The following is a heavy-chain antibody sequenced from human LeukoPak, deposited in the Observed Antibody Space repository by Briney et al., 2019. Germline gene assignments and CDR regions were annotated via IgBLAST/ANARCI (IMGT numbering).Heavy chain of an antibody. J-gene: IGHJ4*02. D-gene: IGHD6-19*01. CDR3: ARIGGMSSGWYAYVGYFDY. CDR2: INPNSGGT. CDR1: GYTFTGYY. Sequence: ASVKVSCKASGYTFTGYYMHWVQQAPGQGLEWMGWINPNSGGTNYAQKFQGRVTMTRDTSISTAYMELSRLRSDDTAVYYCARIGGMSSGWYAYVGYFDYWGQGTLVTVSS. V-gene: IGHV1-2*02.